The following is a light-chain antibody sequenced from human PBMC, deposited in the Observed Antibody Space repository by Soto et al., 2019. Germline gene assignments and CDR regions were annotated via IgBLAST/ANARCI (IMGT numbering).Light chain of an antibody. V-gene: IGLV1-47*01. CDR3: QSYDSTLSGRYV. CDR2: KNN. J-gene: IGLJ1*01. CDR1: SSNIGSNF. Sequence: QSVLTQPPSASGTPGQRVTISCSGSSSNIGSNFVSWYQQLPGTAPKLLIYKNNQRPSGVPDRFSGSKSGTSASLAITGLQAEDEADYYCQSYDSTLSGRYVFGTGTKVTVL.